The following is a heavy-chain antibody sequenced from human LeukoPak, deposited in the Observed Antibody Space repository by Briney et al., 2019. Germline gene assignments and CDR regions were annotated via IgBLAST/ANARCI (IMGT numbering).Heavy chain of an antibody. CDR3: ATYPGDYYDSSGYYPFDY. CDR2: IIPIFGTA. Sequence: ASVKVSCKASGYTFTGYYLHWVRQAPGQGLEWMGGIIPIFGTANYAQKFQGRVTITADESTSTAYMELSSLRSEDTAVYYCATYPGDYYDSSGYYPFDYWGQGTLVTVSS. J-gene: IGHJ4*02. V-gene: IGHV1-69*13. CDR1: GYTFTGYY. D-gene: IGHD3-22*01.